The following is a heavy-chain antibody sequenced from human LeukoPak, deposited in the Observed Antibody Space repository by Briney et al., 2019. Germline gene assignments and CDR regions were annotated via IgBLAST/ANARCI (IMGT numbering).Heavy chain of an antibody. CDR1: GFTFSSYS. D-gene: IGHD5-18*01. CDR2: LRRDGSDK. CDR3: AKDHSQNFDK. J-gene: IGHJ4*02. V-gene: IGHV3-30*02. Sequence: GGSLRLSCAASGFTFSSYSMNWVRQAPGKGLEWVAFLRRDGSDKYYADSVKGRFTISRDNSKNTVYLQMNSLRPEDTAVYYCAKDHSQNFDKWGQGTLVTVSS.